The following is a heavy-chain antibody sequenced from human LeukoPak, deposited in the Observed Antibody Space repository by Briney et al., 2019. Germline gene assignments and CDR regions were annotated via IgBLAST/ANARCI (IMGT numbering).Heavy chain of an antibody. CDR1: GFTFSTYG. J-gene: IGHJ4*02. D-gene: IGHD2-2*01. V-gene: IGHV3-30*03. CDR2: ISSDTNYK. CDR3: ARSPTSWYFDY. Sequence: PGGSLRLSCAASGFTFSTYGMSWVRQAPGKGLEWAAVISSDTNYKNYADSVKGRFTISRDNSKNTLYLQMNSLRPEDTSVYFCARSPTSWYFDYWGQGTLVTVSS.